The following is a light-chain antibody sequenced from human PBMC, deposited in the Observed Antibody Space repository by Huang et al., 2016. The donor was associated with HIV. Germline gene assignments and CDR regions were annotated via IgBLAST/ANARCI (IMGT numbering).Light chain of an antibody. J-gene: IGKJ2*01. Sequence: IVLTQSPLSLPVAPGQPASIACKSSQNLLHSTGHNRFDWYVQKPGRSPQLLIYLASNRAAGVPDRFTGSGSGSDFSLEISNVEAGDVGIYYCMQGLQTPPTFGQGTKLEI. V-gene: IGKV2-28*01. CDR3: MQGLQTPPT. CDR1: QNLLHSTGHNR. CDR2: LAS.